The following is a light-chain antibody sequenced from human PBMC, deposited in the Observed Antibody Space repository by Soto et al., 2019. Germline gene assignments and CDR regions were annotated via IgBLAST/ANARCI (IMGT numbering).Light chain of an antibody. CDR1: QSVRGS. V-gene: IGKV3-11*01. CDR3: QQRSNWPT. J-gene: IGKJ3*01. CDR2: DAS. Sequence: EIVLTQSPATLSLSPGERATLSCRASQSVRGSLAWYQQKPGQAPRLLIYDASNRATGIPARFSGGGSGTDFTLTISSLEPEDFAVYYCQQRSNWPTFGXGT.